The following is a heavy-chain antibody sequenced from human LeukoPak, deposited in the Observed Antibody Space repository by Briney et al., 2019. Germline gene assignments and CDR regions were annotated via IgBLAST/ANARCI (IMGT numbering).Heavy chain of an antibody. CDR2: ISSSSSYI. V-gene: IGHV3-21*01. Sequence: GGSLRLSCAASGFTFSSYSMNWVRQAPGKGLEWVSSISSSSSYIYYADSVKGRFTISTDNAKNSLYLQINSLRAEDTAVYYCAREYMVRGIIISDYWGRGTLDTVSS. D-gene: IGHD3-10*01. J-gene: IGHJ4*02. CDR3: AREYMVRGIIISDY. CDR1: GFTFSSYS.